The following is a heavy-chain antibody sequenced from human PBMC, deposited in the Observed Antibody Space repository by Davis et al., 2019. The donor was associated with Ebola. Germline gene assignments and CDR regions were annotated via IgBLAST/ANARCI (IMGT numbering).Heavy chain of an antibody. Sequence: SVKVSCKASGGTFSKYAISWVRQAPGQGLEWMGGIIPMFGTTKYVQRFQGRFTMTTDTSTSTAYMELRSLRYDDTAVYYCTRESMGDTIDFWGQGTLVIVSS. CDR2: IIPMFGTT. V-gene: IGHV1-69*05. J-gene: IGHJ4*02. CDR3: TRESMGDTIDF. D-gene: IGHD1-26*01. CDR1: GGTFSKYA.